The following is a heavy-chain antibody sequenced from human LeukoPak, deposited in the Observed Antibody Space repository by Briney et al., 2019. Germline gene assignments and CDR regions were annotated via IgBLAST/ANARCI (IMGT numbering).Heavy chain of an antibody. CDR1: GGSISGYY. CDR2: IYYSGST. Sequence: SETLSLTCIVPGGSISGYYWSWIRQPPGKGPEWIGYIYYSGSTNYNPSLKSRVTISVDTSKNQFSLKMNSVTAADTAVYYCARLASSGWSHCDYWGQGTLVTVSS. CDR3: ARLASSGWSHCDY. D-gene: IGHD6-19*01. J-gene: IGHJ4*02. V-gene: IGHV4-59*08.